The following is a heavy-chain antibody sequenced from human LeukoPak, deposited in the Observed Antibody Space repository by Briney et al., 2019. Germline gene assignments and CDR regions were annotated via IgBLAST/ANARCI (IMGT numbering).Heavy chain of an antibody. J-gene: IGHJ4*02. Sequence: GGSLILSCAASGFTFSSYAMSWVRQAPGKGLEWVSAISGSGGNTYYADSVKGRFSISRDNSKNTLYLQMNSLRAEDTAVYYCANRGVPAAFDYWGQGTLVTVSS. CDR3: ANRGVPAAFDY. CDR2: ISGSGGNT. CDR1: GFTFSSYA. V-gene: IGHV3-23*01. D-gene: IGHD2-2*01.